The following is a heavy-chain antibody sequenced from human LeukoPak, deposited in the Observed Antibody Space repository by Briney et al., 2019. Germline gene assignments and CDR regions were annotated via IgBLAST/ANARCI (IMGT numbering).Heavy chain of an antibody. CDR1: GFTFSGYA. D-gene: IGHD3-3*02. J-gene: IGHJ3*02. CDR3: AKISSRMTQYYSFDI. CDR2: ISGSGGST. V-gene: IGHV3-23*01. Sequence: PSGSLSLSCAAYGFTFSGYAMSWLRQAPGKGVEWVSAISGSGGSTYYAYSVKGRFTSTTDNDKNTLYLQMNSLSAWDTAVYYCAKISSRMTQYYSFDIWGQGTMVTVSS.